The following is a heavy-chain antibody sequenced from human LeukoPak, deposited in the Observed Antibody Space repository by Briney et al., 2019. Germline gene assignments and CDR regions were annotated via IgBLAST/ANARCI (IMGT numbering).Heavy chain of an antibody. V-gene: IGHV4-39*02. CDR2: IYDSGST. Sequence: SETLSLTCTVSGGSIRSSYYYWGWIRQPPGKGLEWIGSIYDSGSTYYNPSLKSRVTISVDTSKNHFSLKLNSVTAADTALYYCARLGYCSSASCGPLDYWGQGTLVTVSS. D-gene: IGHD2-2*01. CDR1: GGSIRSSYYY. CDR3: ARLGYCSSASCGPLDY. J-gene: IGHJ4*02.